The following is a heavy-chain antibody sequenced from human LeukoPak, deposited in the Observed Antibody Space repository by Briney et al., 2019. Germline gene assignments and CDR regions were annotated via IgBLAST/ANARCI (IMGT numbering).Heavy chain of an antibody. J-gene: IGHJ4*02. CDR2: IRYDGSNK. CDR1: GFTFSSYG. D-gene: IGHD1-26*01. Sequence: PGGSLRLSCAASGFTFSSYGMHWVRQAPGKGLEWVAFIRYDGSNKYYADSVKGRFTISRDNSKNTLYLQMNSLRAEDTAVYYCAKRSGINYGYFDYWGQGTLVTVSS. CDR3: AKRSGINYGYFDY. V-gene: IGHV3-30*02.